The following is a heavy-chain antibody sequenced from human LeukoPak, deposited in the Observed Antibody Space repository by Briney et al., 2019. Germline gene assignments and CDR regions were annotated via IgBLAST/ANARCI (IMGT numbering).Heavy chain of an antibody. CDR2: IIPIFGTA. CDR1: GGTFSSYA. V-gene: IGHV1-69*13. Sequence: ASVKVSCKASGGTFSSYAISWVRQAPGQGLEWMGGIIPIFGTANYAQKFQGRVTITADESTSTAYMELSSLRSEDTAVYYCARDRWRVVPAAKGSYYYYGMDVWGQGTTVTVSS. D-gene: IGHD2-2*01. CDR3: ARDRWRVVPAAKGSYYYYGMDV. J-gene: IGHJ6*02.